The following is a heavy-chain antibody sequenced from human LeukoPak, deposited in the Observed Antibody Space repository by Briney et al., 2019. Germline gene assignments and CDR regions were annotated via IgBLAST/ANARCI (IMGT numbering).Heavy chain of an antibody. D-gene: IGHD6-13*01. Sequence: PSETLSLTCTVSGGSISSSSYYWGWIRQPPGKGLEWIGSIYYSGSTYYNPSLKSRVTISVDTSKNQFSLKLSSVTAADTAVYYCARGPKYSSSWYRRNWFDPWGQGTLVTVSS. CDR2: IYYSGST. CDR3: ARGPKYSSSWYRRNWFDP. V-gene: IGHV4-39*07. CDR1: GGSISSSSYY. J-gene: IGHJ5*02.